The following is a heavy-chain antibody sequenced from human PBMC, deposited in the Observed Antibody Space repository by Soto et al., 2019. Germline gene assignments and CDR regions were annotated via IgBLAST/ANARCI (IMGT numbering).Heavy chain of an antibody. J-gene: IGHJ4*02. Sequence: HPWGSLRLSCAASGFTFNSYVMHWVRQAPGKGLEWVAGISYDGSKKYYADSVKGRSSISRDNSKNTLYLQMNSLRAEDTAVYYCARDPRYSYGYYFDYWGQGSLVTVSS. D-gene: IGHD5-18*01. CDR2: ISYDGSKK. CDR1: GFTFNSYV. CDR3: ARDPRYSYGYYFDY. V-gene: IGHV3-30-3*01.